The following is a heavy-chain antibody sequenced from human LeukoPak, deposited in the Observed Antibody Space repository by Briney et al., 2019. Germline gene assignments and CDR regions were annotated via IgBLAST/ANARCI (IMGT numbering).Heavy chain of an antibody. D-gene: IGHD1-1*01. CDR2: IWYDGSNK. CDR1: GFTFSIYG. V-gene: IGHV3-33*01. J-gene: IGHJ4*02. Sequence: GGSLRLSCAASGFTFSIYGMQGVPQSPDKAVEGGAVIWYDGSNKYYADSVKGRFTISRDNSKNTLYLQMNSLRAEDTAVYYCARDEWVERRAFDYWGQGTLVTVSS. CDR3: ARDEWVERRAFDY.